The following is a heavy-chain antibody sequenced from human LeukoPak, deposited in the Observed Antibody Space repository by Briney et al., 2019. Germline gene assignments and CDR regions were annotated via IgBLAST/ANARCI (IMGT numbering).Heavy chain of an antibody. CDR3: ARSIAARPFDY. D-gene: IGHD6-6*01. CDR2: IYYSGST. V-gene: IGHV4-39*07. Sequence: SETLSLTCTVSGGSISSSSYYWGWIRQPPGKGLEWTGSIYYSGSTYYNPSLKSRVTISVDTSKNQFSLKLSSVTAADTAVYYCARSIAARPFDYWGQGTLVTVSS. CDR1: GGSISSSSYY. J-gene: IGHJ4*02.